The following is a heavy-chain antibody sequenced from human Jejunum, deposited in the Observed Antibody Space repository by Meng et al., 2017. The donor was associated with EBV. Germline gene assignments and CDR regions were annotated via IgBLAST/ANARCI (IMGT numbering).Heavy chain of an antibody. CDR2: VNPNSGVT. CDR1: GNTFTDYY. J-gene: IGHJ4*02. CDR3: ARPISGYTYYFDY. Sequence: VQAMQTGTAVKEAGASVNGSCKASGNTFTDYYLHWVQHAPGQALEWMGRVNPNSGVTNYAEKFQGRVTMTRATSISTSYMEVSRLTSDDTAVYYCARPISGYTYYFDYWSQGTLVTVSS. V-gene: IGHV1-2*06. D-gene: IGHD5-18*01.